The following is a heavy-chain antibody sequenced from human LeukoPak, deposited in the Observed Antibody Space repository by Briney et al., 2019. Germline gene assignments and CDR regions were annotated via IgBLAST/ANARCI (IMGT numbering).Heavy chain of an antibody. V-gene: IGHV4-61*02. D-gene: IGHD3-16*01. CDR2: IYTSGST. CDR3: ARDNDSRDPPHFDY. Sequence: SETLSLTCTVSSGSISSGSYYWSWIRQPAGKGLEWIGRIYTSGSTNYNPSLKSRVTISVDTSKNQFSLKLNSVTAADTAVYYCARDNDSRDPPHFDYWGQGTLVTVSS. CDR1: SGSISSGSYY. J-gene: IGHJ4*02.